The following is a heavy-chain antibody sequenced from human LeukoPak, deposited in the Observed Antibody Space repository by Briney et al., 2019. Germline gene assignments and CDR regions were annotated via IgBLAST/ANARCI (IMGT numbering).Heavy chain of an antibody. CDR3: AKDRYYGSGSLDC. J-gene: IGHJ4*02. D-gene: IGHD3-10*01. Sequence: SGGSLRLSCAASGFTFDDYAMHWVRQAPGKGLEWVSGITWNSRNIGYADSVKGRFTISRDNAKNSLYLQMNSMRPEDTALYYCAKDRYYGSGSLDCWGQGILVTVSS. V-gene: IGHV3-9*01. CDR2: ITWNSRNI. CDR1: GFTFDDYA.